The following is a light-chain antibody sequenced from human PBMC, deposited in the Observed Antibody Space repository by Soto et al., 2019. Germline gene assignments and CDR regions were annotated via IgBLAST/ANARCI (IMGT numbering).Light chain of an antibody. V-gene: IGKV3-15*01. Sequence: EVVMTQSPATLSVSPGEGVTLSCRANQGIGDTLAWYQHKPGQTPRLLIYDASTRATAIAARFSGSGSGTEFTLTITSLQSEDFAVYYCQQHHKWPHTFGQGTKVDIK. CDR1: QGIGDT. CDR2: DAS. J-gene: IGKJ2*01. CDR3: QQHHKWPHT.